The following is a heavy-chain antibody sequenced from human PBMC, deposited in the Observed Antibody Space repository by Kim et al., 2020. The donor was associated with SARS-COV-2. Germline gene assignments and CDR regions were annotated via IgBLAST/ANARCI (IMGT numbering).Heavy chain of an antibody. V-gene: IGHV1-8*01. D-gene: IGHD4-17*01. CDR3: ARDGGHKYGTDY. CDR2: MNPNSGNT. Sequence: ASVKVSCKASGYTFTSYDINWVRQATGQGLEWMGWMNPNSGNTGYAQKFQGRVTMTRNTSISTAYMELSSLRSEDTAVYYCARDGGHKYGTDYWGQGTLVTVSS. CDR1: GYTFTSYD. J-gene: IGHJ4*02.